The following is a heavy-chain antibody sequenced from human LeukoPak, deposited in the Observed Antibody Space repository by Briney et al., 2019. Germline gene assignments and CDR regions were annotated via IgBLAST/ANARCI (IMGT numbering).Heavy chain of an antibody. Sequence: PSLTLSLTCTVSGGSISSGDYYWSWIRQPPGKGLEWIGYIYYSGSTYYNPSLKSRVTISGDTSKNQFSLKLSSVTSADTAVYYCARAPIAAAGAPKNVDYWGQGTLVTVSS. CDR1: GGSISSGDYY. J-gene: IGHJ4*02. CDR2: IYYSGST. CDR3: ARAPIAAAGAPKNVDY. D-gene: IGHD6-13*01. V-gene: IGHV4-30-4*08.